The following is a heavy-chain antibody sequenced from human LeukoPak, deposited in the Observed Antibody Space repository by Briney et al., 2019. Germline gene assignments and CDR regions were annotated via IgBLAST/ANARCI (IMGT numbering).Heavy chain of an antibody. Sequence: ASVKVSCKASGYTFTSYAMNWVRQAPGQGLEWMGWINTNTGNPTYAQGFTGRFVFSLDTSVSTAHLQINSLKAEDTAVYYCARDQGTYYDFWSAYYNDAFDIWGQGTMVTVSS. CDR1: GYTFTSYA. V-gene: IGHV7-4-1*02. D-gene: IGHD3-3*01. CDR3: ARDQGTYYDFWSAYYNDAFDI. J-gene: IGHJ3*02. CDR2: INTNTGNP.